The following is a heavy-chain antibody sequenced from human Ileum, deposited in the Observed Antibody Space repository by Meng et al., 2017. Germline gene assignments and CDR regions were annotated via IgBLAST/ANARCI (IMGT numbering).Heavy chain of an antibody. J-gene: IGHJ4*02. CDR3: ARERRHYYGSGSFDY. V-gene: IGHV4-30-4*01. CDR2: TYYNGSP. Sequence: QVQLQESGPGLVKPSQTLSRTCSATGGSFSSDNYYWTWIRQTPGKGLEWIGLTYYNGSPFYNPSLRSRVTISVDTSKDQFSLKLTSVTAADTAVYYCARERRHYYGSGSFDYWGQGILVTVSS. D-gene: IGHD3-10*01. CDR1: GGSFSSDNYY.